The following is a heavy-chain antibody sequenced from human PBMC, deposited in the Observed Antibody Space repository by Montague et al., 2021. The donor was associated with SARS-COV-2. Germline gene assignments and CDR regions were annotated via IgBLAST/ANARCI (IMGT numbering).Heavy chain of an antibody. CDR3: VKGSGYP. CDR2: IYDSGST. Sequence: SETLSLTCTVTGDSVISDKYYWSWIRQPPGKGLEWIGFIYDSGSTSYHPSLHSRVTITIDTSKNQFSLNLMSVTPADTAVYYCVKGSGYPWGQGTLVTVSS. CDR1: GDSVISDKYY. D-gene: IGHD3-22*01. J-gene: IGHJ5*02. V-gene: IGHV4-61*01.